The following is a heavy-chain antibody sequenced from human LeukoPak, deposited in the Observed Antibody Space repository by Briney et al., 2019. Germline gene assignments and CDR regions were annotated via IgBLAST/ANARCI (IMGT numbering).Heavy chain of an antibody. CDR2: IYYSGST. J-gene: IGHJ4*02. Sequence: SETLSLTCTVSGGSISSHYWSWILQPPGKGLEWIGYIYYSGSTNYNPSLKSRVTIAVDTSKNQFSLKLSSVTAADTAVYYCARAACSGGSCFDYWGQGTLVTVSS. D-gene: IGHD2-15*01. V-gene: IGHV4-59*11. CDR3: ARAACSGGSCFDY. CDR1: GGSISSHY.